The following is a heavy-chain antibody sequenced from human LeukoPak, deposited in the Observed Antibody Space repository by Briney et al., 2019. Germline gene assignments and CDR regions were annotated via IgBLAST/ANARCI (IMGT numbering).Heavy chain of an antibody. J-gene: IGHJ4*02. CDR2: IYTSGST. V-gene: IGHV4-61*02. Sequence: SETLSLTCTASGGSISSGSYYWSWIRQPAGKGLEWIGRIYTSGSTNYNPSLKSRVTISVDKSKNQFSLKLSSVTAADTAVYYCARDSGSYSTYFDYWGQGTLVTVSS. D-gene: IGHD1-26*01. CDR1: GGSISSGSYY. CDR3: ARDSGSYSTYFDY.